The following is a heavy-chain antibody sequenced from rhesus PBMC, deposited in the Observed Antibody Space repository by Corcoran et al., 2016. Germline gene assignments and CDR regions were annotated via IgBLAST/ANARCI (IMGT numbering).Heavy chain of an antibody. J-gene: IGHJ4*01. CDR3: ASLAAAGY. V-gene: IGHV4-122*02. Sequence: QVQLQESGPGLVKPSETLSLTCAVYGGSISSGYYYWSGIGPPPGKGLEWIGYITCSGRTSYNPSLKIRVTISRDTSKNQFSLKLSAVTAADTAVYYCASLAAAGYWGQGVLVTVSS. D-gene: IGHD6-25*01. CDR1: GGSISSGYYY. CDR2: ITCSGRT.